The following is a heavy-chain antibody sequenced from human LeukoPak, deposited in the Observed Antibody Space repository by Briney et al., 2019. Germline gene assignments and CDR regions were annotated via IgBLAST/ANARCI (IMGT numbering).Heavy chain of an antibody. V-gene: IGHV5-51*01. Sequence: GESLKISCKGSGYSFTSYWIGWVRQRPGKGLEWMGIIYPGDSDTRYSPSFQGQVTISADKSISTAYLQWSSLKASDTAMYYCASTSYCSGGSCYPPFDYWGQGTLVTVSS. CDR3: ASTSYCSGGSCYPPFDY. D-gene: IGHD2-15*01. J-gene: IGHJ4*02. CDR1: GYSFTSYW. CDR2: IYPGDSDT.